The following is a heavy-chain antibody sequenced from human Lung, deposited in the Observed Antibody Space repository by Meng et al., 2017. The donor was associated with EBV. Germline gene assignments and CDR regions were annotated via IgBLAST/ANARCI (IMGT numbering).Heavy chain of an antibody. CDR1: GFTFSDYY. Sequence: QVQLVESGGXLVKPGGSLRLAFAASGFTFSDYYMSWIRQAPGKGLEWVSYISSSGSTIYYADSVKGRFTISRDNAKNSLYLQMNSLRAEDTAVYYCARDFSYYDTQGVLDWGQGTLVTVSS. J-gene: IGHJ4*02. CDR3: ARDFSYYDTQGVLD. V-gene: IGHV3-11*01. CDR2: ISSSGSTI. D-gene: IGHD3-22*01.